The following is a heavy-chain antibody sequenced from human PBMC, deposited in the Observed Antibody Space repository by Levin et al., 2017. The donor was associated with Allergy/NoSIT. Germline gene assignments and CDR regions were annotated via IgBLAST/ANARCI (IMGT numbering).Heavy chain of an antibody. CDR1: GFTFSSYW. Sequence: PSETLSLTCAASGFTFSSYWMTWVRQAPGKGLEWVANIKQDGSEKYYVDSVKGRFTISRDNAKNSLYLQMNSLRAEDTAVYYCARRPVLRFLGREGYYFDYWGQGTLVTVSS. CDR2: IKQDGSEK. J-gene: IGHJ4*02. CDR3: ARRPVLRFLGREGYYFDY. D-gene: IGHD3-3*01. V-gene: IGHV3-7*01.